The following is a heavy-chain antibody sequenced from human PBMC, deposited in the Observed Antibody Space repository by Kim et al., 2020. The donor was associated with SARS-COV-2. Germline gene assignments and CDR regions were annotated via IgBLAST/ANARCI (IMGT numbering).Heavy chain of an antibody. J-gene: IGHJ6*02. CDR3: ARDQGVRDYYYYGMDV. D-gene: IGHD3-10*01. Sequence: SVKGRFTISTDNAKNSRYLQMNSLRDEDTAVYYCARDQGVRDYYYYGMDVWGQGTTVTVSS. V-gene: IGHV3-48*02.